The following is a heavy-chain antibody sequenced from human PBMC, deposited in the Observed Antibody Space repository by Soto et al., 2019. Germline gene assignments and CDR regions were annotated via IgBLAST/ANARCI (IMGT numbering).Heavy chain of an antibody. CDR2: ISYDGSNK. CDR1: GFTFSSYA. CDR3: ARDFQLERRSLDAFDI. V-gene: IGHV3-30-3*01. Sequence: LRLSCAASGFTFSSYAMHWVRQAPGKGLEWVAVISYDGSNKYYADSVKGRFTISRDNSKNTLYLQMNSLRAEDTAVYYCARDFQLERRSLDAFDIWGQGTMVTVSS. D-gene: IGHD1-1*01. J-gene: IGHJ3*02.